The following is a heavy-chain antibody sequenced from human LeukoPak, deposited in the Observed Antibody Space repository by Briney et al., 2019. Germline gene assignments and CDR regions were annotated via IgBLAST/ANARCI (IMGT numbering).Heavy chain of an antibody. V-gene: IGHV3-30*18. CDR1: GFTFSSYG. Sequence: GGSLRLSCAASGFTFSSYGVHWVRQAPGKGLEWVAVISYDGSNKYYADSVKGRFTISRDNSKNTLYLQMNSLRAEDTAVYYCAKEGYSSGWAYFDYWGQGTLVTVSS. D-gene: IGHD6-19*01. CDR2: ISYDGSNK. J-gene: IGHJ4*02. CDR3: AKEGYSSGWAYFDY.